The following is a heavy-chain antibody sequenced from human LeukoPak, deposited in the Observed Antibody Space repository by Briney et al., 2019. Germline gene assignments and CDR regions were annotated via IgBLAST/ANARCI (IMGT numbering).Heavy chain of an antibody. CDR1: GYTFTSYF. CDR3: VRELIGGYFDY. Sequence: ASVKVSCKASGYTFTSYFIHWVRLAPGQGLGWMGIINPSGGTTSYAQKFQGRVTMTSDTSTTTVYMELSSLRSEDTAVYYCVRELIGGYFDYWGQGTLATVSS. CDR2: INPSGGTT. J-gene: IGHJ4*02. V-gene: IGHV1-46*01. D-gene: IGHD7-27*01.